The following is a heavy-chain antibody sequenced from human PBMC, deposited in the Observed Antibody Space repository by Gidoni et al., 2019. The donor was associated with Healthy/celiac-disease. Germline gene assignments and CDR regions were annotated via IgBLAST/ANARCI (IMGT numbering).Heavy chain of an antibody. J-gene: IGHJ4*02. D-gene: IGHD1-7*01. Sequence: EVQLVESGGGLVQPGGSLRLSCAASGFTFSRYWMSWVRQAPGKGLEWVANIKQDGSEKYYVDSVKGRFNISRDNAKNSLYLEKNSLRAEDTAVYYCARGETGTTGGYYFDYWGQGTLVTVSS. V-gene: IGHV3-7*01. CDR3: ARGETGTTGGYYFDY. CDR2: IKQDGSEK. CDR1: GFTFSRYW.